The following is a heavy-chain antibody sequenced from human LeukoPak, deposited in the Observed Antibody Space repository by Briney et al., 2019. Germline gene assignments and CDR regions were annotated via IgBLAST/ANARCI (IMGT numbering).Heavy chain of an antibody. CDR3: TRDRDCSGTICYRGVDY. V-gene: IGHV3-7*03. D-gene: IGHD2-15*01. CDR1: GFSFSSYW. Sequence: PGGSLRLSCAASGFSFSSYWLSWVRQAPGKGLEWVANMNLDGREKYYEDSVRGRFTISRDNAKNSLYLQMNSLKTEDTAVYYCTRDRDCSGTICYRGVDYWGQGTLVTVSS. J-gene: IGHJ4*02. CDR2: MNLDGREK.